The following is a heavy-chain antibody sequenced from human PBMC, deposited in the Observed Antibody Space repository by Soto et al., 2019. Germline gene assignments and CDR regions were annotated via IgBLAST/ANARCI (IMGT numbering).Heavy chain of an antibody. CDR1: GASISYGGFS. CDR2: ISHLENT. D-gene: IGHD5-12*01. J-gene: IGHJ4*02. V-gene: IGHV4-30-2*06. CDR3: ARGGGYDSFDY. Sequence: TLSLTCTVSGASISYGGFSWSWIRQSPGKGLEWIGYISHLENTYLHPSFKSRLTMSIDRTRNQFSLKLSSVTAADMAVYYCARGGGYDSFDYWGQGVLVTVSS.